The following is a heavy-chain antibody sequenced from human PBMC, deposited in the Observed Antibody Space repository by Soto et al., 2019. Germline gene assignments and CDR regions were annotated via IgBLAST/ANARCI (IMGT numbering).Heavy chain of an antibody. CDR1: GGSISSVGYY. CDR2: ICYSGST. Sequence: QVQLQESSPGLVKPSQTLSLTCTVSGGSISSVGYYWSWIRQHPGKGLEWIGYICYSGSTYYNPSLKSRVTISVDTSKNKFSLKLSSVTAADTAVYYCASDYDFWSGYYSAWGQGTLVTVSS. D-gene: IGHD3-3*01. CDR3: ASDYDFWSGYYSA. V-gene: IGHV4-31*03. J-gene: IGHJ5*02.